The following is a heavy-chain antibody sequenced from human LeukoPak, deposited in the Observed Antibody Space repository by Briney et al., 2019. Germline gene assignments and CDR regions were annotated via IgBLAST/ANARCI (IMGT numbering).Heavy chain of an antibody. J-gene: IGHJ4*02. V-gene: IGHV1-8*01. CDR2: MSPNSGNT. Sequence: ASVKVSCKASGYTFTSYDINWVRQATGQGLEWMGWMSPNSGNTGYAQKFQGRVTMTRNTSISTAYMELSSLRSEDTAVYYCARFVGDSSTRRFDYWGQGTLVTVSS. CDR3: ARFVGDSSTRRFDY. D-gene: IGHD6-13*01. CDR1: GYTFTSYD.